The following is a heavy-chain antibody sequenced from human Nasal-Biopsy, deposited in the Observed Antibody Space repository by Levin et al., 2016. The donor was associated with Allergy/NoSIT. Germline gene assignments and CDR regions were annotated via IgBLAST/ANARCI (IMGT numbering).Heavy chain of an antibody. CDR1: GISFSNYA. Sequence: GESLKISCAASGISFSNYAMNWVRQAPGKGLEWVSSIGTSADTYYADSVRGRFTISRDNSRNTLYLQMNSLRAEDTAVYYCAKSGHCGSTRCYAFDYWGQGALVTVSS. J-gene: IGHJ4*02. CDR3: AKSGHCGSTRCYAFDY. D-gene: IGHD2-2*01. V-gene: IGHV3-23*01. CDR2: IGTSADT.